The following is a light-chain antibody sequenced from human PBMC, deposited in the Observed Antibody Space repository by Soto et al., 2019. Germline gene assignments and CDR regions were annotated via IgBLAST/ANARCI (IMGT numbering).Light chain of an antibody. CDR3: SLYTSSDTPDV. CDR1: NSDVGAYDY. Sequence: QSALTQPASVSGSPGQSITISCTGTNSDVGAYDYVSWYQQHPDKAPKLIIFVVSNRPSGVSNRFSGSKSGNTASLTISGLQAEDEADYYCSLYTSSDTPDVFGTGTKVTVL. J-gene: IGLJ1*01. CDR2: VVS. V-gene: IGLV2-14*01.